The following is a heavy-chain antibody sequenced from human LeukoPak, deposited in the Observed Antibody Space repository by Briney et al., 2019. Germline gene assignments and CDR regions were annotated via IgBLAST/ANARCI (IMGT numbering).Heavy chain of an antibody. CDR1: GFTFISYW. CDR2: IKQDGSDK. V-gene: IGHV3-7*01. J-gene: IGHJ1*01. D-gene: IGHD4-23*01. Sequence: GGSHRPSCAASGFTFISYWMSWVRQAPGKGLEWVANIKQDGSDKYYVDSVKGRFTISRDNAKNSLYLEMNSLRAEDTAVYYCARAYEVVDGGNSGVDIWGQGTLVTVSS. CDR3: ARAYEVVDGGNSGVDI.